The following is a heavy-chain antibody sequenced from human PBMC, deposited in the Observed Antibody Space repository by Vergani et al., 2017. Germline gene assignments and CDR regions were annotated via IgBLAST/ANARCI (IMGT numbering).Heavy chain of an antibody. J-gene: IGHJ4*02. V-gene: IGHV6-1*01. CDR1: GDSVSSNSAA. Sequence: QVQLQQSGPGLVKPSQTLSLTCAISGDSVSSNSAAWNWIRQSPSRGLEWLGRTYYRSKWYNEYAVSVKGRITINPDTSKNQFSLQLKSVTPGDTAVYFCAKGLGYSSSGLFDYWGQGTLVTVSS. CDR2: TYYRSKWYN. CDR3: AKGLGYSSSGLFDY. D-gene: IGHD6-13*01.